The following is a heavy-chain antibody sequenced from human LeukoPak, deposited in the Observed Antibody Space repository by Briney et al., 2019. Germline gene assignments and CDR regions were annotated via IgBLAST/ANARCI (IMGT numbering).Heavy chain of an antibody. CDR1: GFTFSSYS. CDR2: ISSSRSYI. Sequence: PGGSLRLSCAASGFTFSSYSMNWVRQAPGKGLEWVSFISSSRSYIYYADSVKGRFTISRDNAKNSLYLQMNSLRAEDTAVYYCASQVVPAGWGQGTLVTVSS. J-gene: IGHJ4*02. D-gene: IGHD2-2*01. CDR3: ASQVVPAG. V-gene: IGHV3-21*04.